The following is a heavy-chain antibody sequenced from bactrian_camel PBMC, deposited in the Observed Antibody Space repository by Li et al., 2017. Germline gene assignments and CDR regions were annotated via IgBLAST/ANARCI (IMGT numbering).Heavy chain of an antibody. D-gene: IGHD1*01. J-gene: IGHJ4*01. Sequence: HVQLVESGGGSVQAGGSLRLSCAVSGVAVSSYCMAWFRQAPGKEREGTAARNTLSSFTYYADSVQGRFTISQDITKNTVYLQMNSLKPEDTAMYYCAADGPGGGNWRQYTYWGQGTQVTVS. V-gene: IGHV3S1*01. CDR2: RNTLSSFT. CDR3: AADGPGGGNWRQYTY. CDR1: GVAVSSYC.